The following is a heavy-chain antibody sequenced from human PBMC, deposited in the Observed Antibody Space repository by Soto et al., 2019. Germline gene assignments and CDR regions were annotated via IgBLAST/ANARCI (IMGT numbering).Heavy chain of an antibody. D-gene: IGHD1-26*01. CDR2: IKQDGSEK. J-gene: IGHJ1*01. CDR1: GFTFSSYW. Sequence: EVQLVESGGGLVQPGGSLRLSCAASGFTFSSYWMRWVRQAPGKGLEWVANIKQDGSEKYYVDSVKGRFTISRDNAKNSLYLQMNSLRAEDTAVYYCARVKMTRATTVSQYFQHWGQGTLVTVSS. V-gene: IGHV3-7*03. CDR3: ARVKMTRATTVSQYFQH.